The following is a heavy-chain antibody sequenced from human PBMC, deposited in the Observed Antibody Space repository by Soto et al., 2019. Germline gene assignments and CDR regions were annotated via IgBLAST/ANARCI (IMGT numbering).Heavy chain of an antibody. CDR3: ARLVYDSSGYRPG. Sequence: LSLPYTVSGGSISSSSYYWGWIRQPPGKGLEWIGSIYYSGSTYYNPSLKSRVTISVDTSKNQFSLKLSSVTAADTAVYYCARLVYDSSGYRPGWGQGTLVTVSS. CDR1: GGSISSSSYY. J-gene: IGHJ4*02. V-gene: IGHV4-39*01. CDR2: IYYSGST. D-gene: IGHD3-22*01.